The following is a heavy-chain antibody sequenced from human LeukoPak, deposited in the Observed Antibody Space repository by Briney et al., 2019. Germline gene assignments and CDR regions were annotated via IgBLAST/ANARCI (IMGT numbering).Heavy chain of an antibody. V-gene: IGHV3-7*01. J-gene: IGHJ4*02. D-gene: IGHD3-9*01. Sequence: GGSLRLSCAASGFTFSSYWMRWVRQAPGKGLEWVANIKQDGSEKYYVDSVKGRFTITRDNAKNSLYLQMNSLRAEDTAVYYCARDFGFYDILTGYSSSIDYWGQGTLVTVSS. CDR1: GFTFSSYW. CDR2: IKQDGSEK. CDR3: ARDFGFYDILTGYSSSIDY.